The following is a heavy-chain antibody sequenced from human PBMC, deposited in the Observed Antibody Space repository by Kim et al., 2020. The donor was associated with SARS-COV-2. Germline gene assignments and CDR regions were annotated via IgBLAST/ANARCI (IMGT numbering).Heavy chain of an antibody. V-gene: IGHV3-48*01. J-gene: IGHJ5*02. Sequence: GGSLRLSCAASGFTFSSYAINWVRQTPGRGLEWISYISCGGSIIHYADSVKGRFTISRDNAKNSLYLQMNSLRADNTSVYYCVRGRQPNSGENFDPWGQG. CDR2: ISCGGSII. D-gene: IGHD2-15*01. CDR1: GFTFSSYA. CDR3: VRGRQPNSGENFDP.